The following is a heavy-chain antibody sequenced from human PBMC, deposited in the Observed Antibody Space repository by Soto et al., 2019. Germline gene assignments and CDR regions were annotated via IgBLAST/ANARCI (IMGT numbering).Heavy chain of an antibody. CDR1: GGSISSSSYY. J-gene: IGHJ4*02. CDR2: IYYSGST. Sequence: PSQTLSLTCTVCGGSISSSSYYWGWIRQPPGKGLEWIGSIYYSGSTNYNPSLKSRVTISVDTSKNQFSLKLSSVTAADTAVYYCARCGYSYGLDYWGPGTLVTAPQ. D-gene: IGHD5-18*01. CDR3: ARCGYSYGLDY. V-gene: IGHV4-39*07.